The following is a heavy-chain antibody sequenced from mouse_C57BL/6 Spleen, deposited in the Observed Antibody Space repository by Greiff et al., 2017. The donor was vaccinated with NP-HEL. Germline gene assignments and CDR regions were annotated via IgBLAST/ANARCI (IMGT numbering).Heavy chain of an antibody. V-gene: IGHV10-1*01. J-gene: IGHJ1*03. CDR1: GFSFNTYA. Sequence: EVKLMESGGGLVQPKGSLKLSCAASGFSFNTYAMNWVRQAPGKGLEWVARIRSKSNNCATYYADSVKDRFAISRDDSESMLYLQMNNLKTEDTAMYYCVRQGYSNYWYFDVWGTGTTVTVSS. CDR2: IRSKSNNCAT. D-gene: IGHD2-5*01. CDR3: VRQGYSNYWYFDV.